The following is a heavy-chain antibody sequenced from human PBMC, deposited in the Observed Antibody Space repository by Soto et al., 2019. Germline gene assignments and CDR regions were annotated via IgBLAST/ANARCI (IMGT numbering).Heavy chain of an antibody. V-gene: IGHV1-46*03. Sequence: QVQLVQSGAEVKKPGASVKISCKASGYTFTNYYIHWVRQAPGQGLEWMGMINPRGGTTSYPQKFQGRVTMTRDTSTSTVYMELSSLRSEDTAVYYCARDSPDYYDDSNNPYNALDIWGQGTMVTVSS. CDR3: ARDSPDYYDDSNNPYNALDI. D-gene: IGHD3-22*01. CDR2: INPRGGTT. CDR1: GYTFTNYY. J-gene: IGHJ3*02.